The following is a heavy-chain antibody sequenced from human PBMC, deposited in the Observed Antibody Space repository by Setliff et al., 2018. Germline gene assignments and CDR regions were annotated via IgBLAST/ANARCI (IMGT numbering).Heavy chain of an antibody. CDR3: ARARSGSSGSSDS. CDR2: MNPNSGNT. V-gene: IGHV1-8*02. Sequence: ASVKVSCKASGYTFTSYDINWVRQATGQGLEWMGWMNPNSGNTGYAQKFQGRVTMTRNTSISTAYMELSSLRFEDTAVYFCARARSGSSGSSDSWGQGTLVTVSS. CDR1: GYTFTSYD. D-gene: IGHD3-22*01. J-gene: IGHJ4*02.